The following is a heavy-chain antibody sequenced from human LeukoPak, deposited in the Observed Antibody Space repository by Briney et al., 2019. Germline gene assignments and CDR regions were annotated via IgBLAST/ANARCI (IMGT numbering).Heavy chain of an antibody. CDR2: MSYDGTNK. D-gene: IGHD2-15*01. CDR3: AKRGYCSGGRCYSFHFDY. Sequence: GGSLRLSCAASGFTFSSHGMHWVRQAPCKGLEWVALMSYDGTNKVYADSVKGRFTISRDNSKNTLYLEMNNLRAEDTAVYYCAKRGYCSGGRCYSFHFDYWGQGTLVTVSS. CDR1: GFTFSSHG. V-gene: IGHV3-30*18. J-gene: IGHJ4*02.